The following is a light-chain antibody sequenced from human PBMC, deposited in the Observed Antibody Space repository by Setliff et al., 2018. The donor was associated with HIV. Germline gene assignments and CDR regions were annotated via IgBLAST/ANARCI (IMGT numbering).Light chain of an antibody. CDR1: SSDIGDYKY. CDR2: DVT. Sequence: QSALAQPASVSGSPGQSITISCTGTSSDIGDYKYVSRYQQHPGKAPKLIIYDVTNRPSGVSNRFSGSKSGNTASLTISGLQAEDEADYYCSSYTSSITLYVFGTGTKVTVL. CDR3: SSYTSSITLYV. V-gene: IGLV2-14*03. J-gene: IGLJ1*01.